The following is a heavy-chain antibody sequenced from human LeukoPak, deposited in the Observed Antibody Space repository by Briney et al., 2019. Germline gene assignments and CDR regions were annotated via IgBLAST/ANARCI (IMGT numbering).Heavy chain of an antibody. Sequence: GGSLRLSCAASGFTVSSNYMSWVRQAPGKGLECVSVIYSGGSTYYADSVKGRFTISRDNSKNTLYLQMNRLRAEDTAVYYCAKMSGDCSSTSCSSFDYWGQGTLVTVSS. D-gene: IGHD2-2*01. J-gene: IGHJ4*02. CDR2: IYSGGST. CDR1: GFTVSSNY. V-gene: IGHV3-53*01. CDR3: AKMSGDCSSTSCSSFDY.